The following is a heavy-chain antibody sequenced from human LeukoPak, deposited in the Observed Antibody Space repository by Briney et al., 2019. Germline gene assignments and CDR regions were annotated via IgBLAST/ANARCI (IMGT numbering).Heavy chain of an antibody. J-gene: IGHJ4*02. CDR3: ARYCSSTSCSKGFDY. CDR2: INPNSGGT. CDR1: GYTFTSYG. D-gene: IGHD2-2*01. Sequence: ASVKVSCKASGYTFTSYGISWVRQAPGQGLEWVGWINPNSGGTNYAQKFQGRVTMTRDTSISTAYMELSRLRSDDTAVYYCARYCSSTSCSKGFDYWGQGTLVTVSS. V-gene: IGHV1-2*02.